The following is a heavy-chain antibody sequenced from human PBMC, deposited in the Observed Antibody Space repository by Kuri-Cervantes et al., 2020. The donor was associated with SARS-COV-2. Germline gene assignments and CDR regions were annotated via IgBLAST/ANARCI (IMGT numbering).Heavy chain of an antibody. CDR3: AKDRGLGYSSSSATPYWYFDL. J-gene: IGHJ2*01. Sequence: ESLKISCAASGFPFSNYAMTWVRQAPGKELKWVSAISGSGGRTYDADTVKGRFTISSDNSKNRLYLQMNSLRAEDTAVYYFAKDRGLGYSSSSATPYWYFDLWGHGTLVTVSS. V-gene: IGHV3-23*01. CDR2: ISGSGGRT. CDR1: GFPFSNYA. D-gene: IGHD6-6*01.